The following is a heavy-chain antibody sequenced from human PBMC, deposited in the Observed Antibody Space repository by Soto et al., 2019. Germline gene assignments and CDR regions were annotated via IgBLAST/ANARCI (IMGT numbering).Heavy chain of an antibody. D-gene: IGHD3-10*01. CDR2: IYYSGST. Sequence: PSEILSLTCTVAGGSISSYCCSWIRQPPGKGLEWIGYIYYSGSTNYNPSLKSRVTISVDTSKNQFSLKLSSVTAADTAVYYCARDGSGSFDYWGQGTLVTVSS. CDR3: ARDGSGSFDY. J-gene: IGHJ4*02. CDR1: GGSISSYC. V-gene: IGHV4-59*01.